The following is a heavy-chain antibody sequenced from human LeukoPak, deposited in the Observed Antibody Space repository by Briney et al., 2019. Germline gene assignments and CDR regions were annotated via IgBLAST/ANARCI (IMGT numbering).Heavy chain of an antibody. D-gene: IGHD3-10*01. CDR2: ISGSGGST. Sequence: GGSLSLSCAASGFTFSSYAMSWVRQAPGKGLEWVSAISGSGGSTYYADSVKGRFTISRDNSKNTLYLQMNSLRAEDTAVYYCAKDGSRSYYGSGSFLPAWFDPWGQGTLVTVSS. CDR1: GFTFSSYA. CDR3: AKDGSRSYYGSGSFLPAWFDP. V-gene: IGHV3-23*01. J-gene: IGHJ5*02.